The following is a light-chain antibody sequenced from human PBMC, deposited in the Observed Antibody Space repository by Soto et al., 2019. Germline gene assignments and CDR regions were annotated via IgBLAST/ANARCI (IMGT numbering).Light chain of an antibody. CDR3: QQYGTSPPT. V-gene: IGKV3-15*01. J-gene: IGKJ1*01. Sequence: EIVMTQSPATLSVSPGESATLSCRASQSIRSNLAWYQQKPGQAPRLLIYGASTRATGIPARFSGSGSGTEFTLTISGLQSEDFAVYYCQQYGTSPPTFGQGTKVDI. CDR1: QSIRSN. CDR2: GAS.